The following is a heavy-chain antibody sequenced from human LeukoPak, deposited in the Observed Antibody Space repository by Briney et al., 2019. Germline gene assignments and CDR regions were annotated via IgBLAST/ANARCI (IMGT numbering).Heavy chain of an antibody. CDR2: IKQDGSDK. J-gene: IGHJ3*02. V-gene: IGHV3-7*03. Sequence: GGCLRLSCATSGFTFSDYWMSWVRQAPGKGLEWVANIKQDGSDKYYVDSVKGRFTISRDNAKNSLYLQMNSLRAEDTALYYCAKDMSSIKVLEWLLYWHDAFDIWGQGTMVTVSS. D-gene: IGHD3-3*01. CDR3: AKDMSSIKVLEWLLYWHDAFDI. CDR1: GFTFSDYW.